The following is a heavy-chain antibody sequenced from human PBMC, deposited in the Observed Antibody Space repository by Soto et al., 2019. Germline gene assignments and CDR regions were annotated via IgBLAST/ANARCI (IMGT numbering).Heavy chain of an antibody. D-gene: IGHD1-1*01. V-gene: IGHV3-30*18. CDR2: ISNEGSNK. J-gene: IGHJ4*02. CDR1: GFSFSTYG. Sequence: QVHLVESGGGVVQPGRSLRLSCAASGFSFSTYGMHWVRQAPGKGLEWVAFISNEGSNKNYTDSVKGRFTFSRDMYNNSLNLQINRLRAEDTAVYYCAKGFGNDYAFAYWGEGTLVTVSS. CDR3: AKGFGNDYAFAY.